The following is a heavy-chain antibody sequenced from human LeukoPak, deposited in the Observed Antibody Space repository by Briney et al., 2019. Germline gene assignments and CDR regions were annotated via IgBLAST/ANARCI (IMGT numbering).Heavy chain of an antibody. CDR1: GDSINSNY. Sequence: SETLSLTCSVSGDSINSNYWSWLRQLPGKGLEWIGYIYYGGSTNYNPSLKSRVSMSVDTSKNQFSLNLSSVTAADTAVYHCARLLAGCPGGRCRAHFDYWGQGTLVTVSS. CDR2: IYYGGST. CDR3: ARLLAGCPGGRCRAHFDY. D-gene: IGHD2-15*01. J-gene: IGHJ4*02. V-gene: IGHV4-59*01.